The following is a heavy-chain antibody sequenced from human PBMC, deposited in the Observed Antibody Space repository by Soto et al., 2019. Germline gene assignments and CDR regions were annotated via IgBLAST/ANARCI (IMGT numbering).Heavy chain of an antibody. D-gene: IGHD2-21*01. CDR1: GGSLSSGSYS. CDR2: IYDSGTS. J-gene: IGHJ6*02. V-gene: IGHV4-30-2*01. Sequence: SETLSLTCNVSGGSLSSGSYSWNLIRQPPGKGLEWIAYIYDSGTSYYNPSLKSRVTISIDRSENQFSLRLGSVTAADTAVYYCARNGPIKGMDVWGQGTTVTVS. CDR3: ARNGPIKGMDV.